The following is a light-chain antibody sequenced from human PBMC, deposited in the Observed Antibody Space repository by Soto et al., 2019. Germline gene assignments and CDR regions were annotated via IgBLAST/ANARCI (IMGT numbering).Light chain of an antibody. V-gene: IGKV1-5*01. J-gene: IGKJ3*01. CDR1: QSISNY. Sequence: DIQMTQSPSTLSASVGDRVTITCRASQSISNYLAWYQQKPGKAPKLLIYDASTLQSGVPSRFSGSGSGTEFSPTITSLQPDDFATYYCQQFNSYSTFGPGTKVHIK. CDR3: QQFNSYST. CDR2: DAS.